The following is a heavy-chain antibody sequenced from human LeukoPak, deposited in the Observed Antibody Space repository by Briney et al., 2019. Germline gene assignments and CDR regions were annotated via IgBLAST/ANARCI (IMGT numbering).Heavy chain of an antibody. D-gene: IGHD3-22*01. CDR2: MNPNSGNT. CDR1: GYTSTSYD. CDR3: ARDWDYYDSSPGY. V-gene: IGHV1-8*01. J-gene: IGHJ4*02. Sequence: ASVKVSCKASGYTSTSYDINWVRQATGQALGWMGWMNPNSGNTGYAQKFQGRVTMTRNTSISTAYMELSSLRSEYTAEYYCARDWDYYDSSPGYWGQGTLVTVSS.